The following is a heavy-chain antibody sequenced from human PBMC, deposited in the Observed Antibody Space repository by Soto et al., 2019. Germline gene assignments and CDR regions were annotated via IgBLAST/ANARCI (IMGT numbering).Heavy chain of an antibody. Sequence: GSLRLSCTGSGFTFGNYGMHWVRQAPGKGLEWVASTSYDGNNKYYADSLKGRFTISRDNSKKMVYLQMTSLGPEDTAVYYCAKGGGSARDFDYWGQGALVTVSS. CDR3: AKGGGSARDFDY. CDR1: GFTFGNYG. D-gene: IGHD1-26*01. V-gene: IGHV3-30*18. CDR2: TSYDGNNK. J-gene: IGHJ4*02.